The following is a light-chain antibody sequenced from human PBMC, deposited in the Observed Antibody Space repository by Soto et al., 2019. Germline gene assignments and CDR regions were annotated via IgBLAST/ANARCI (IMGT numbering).Light chain of an antibody. V-gene: IGLV2-14*03. J-gene: IGLJ2*01. CDR2: DVS. CDR3: SSYTGSTTQVV. Sequence: QSALTQPASVSGSPGQSITISCTGTSSDVGGYNYVSWYQQHPGKAPKLLIYDVSNRPSGVYNRFSGSKSGNTASLTISGLQAEDEADYYCSSYTGSTTQVVFGGGTQLTVL. CDR1: SSDVGGYNY.